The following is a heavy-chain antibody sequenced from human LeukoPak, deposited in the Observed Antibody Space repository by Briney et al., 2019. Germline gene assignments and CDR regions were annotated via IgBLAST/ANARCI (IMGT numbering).Heavy chain of an antibody. CDR1: GFTFSRYW. CDR2: IDPDGSTT. J-gene: IGHJ6*02. Sequence: GGSLRLSCAASGFTFSRYWMHWVRQAPGKGLMWVSRIDPDGSTTNYADSVKGRFTTSRDNAKNTLYLQMNSLRAEDTALYYCTRVQAGRAGLMDVWGRGTTVTVSS. CDR3: TRVQAGRAGLMDV. D-gene: IGHD6-13*01. V-gene: IGHV3-74*01.